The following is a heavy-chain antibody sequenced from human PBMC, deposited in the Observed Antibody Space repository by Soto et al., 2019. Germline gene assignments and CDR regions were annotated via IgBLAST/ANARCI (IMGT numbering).Heavy chain of an antibody. J-gene: IGHJ4*02. V-gene: IGHV3-30-3*01. CDR1: GFTFSSYA. D-gene: IGHD3-3*01. CDR2: ISYDGSNK. Sequence: QVQLVQSGGGVVQPGRSLRLSCAASGFTFSSYAMHWVRQAPGKGLEWVAVISYDGSNKYYADSVKGRFTISRDNSKNTLSLQMNSLRAEDTAVYYWARVPSSSGRAHFDYWGQGTLVTVSS. CDR3: ARVPSSSGRAHFDY.